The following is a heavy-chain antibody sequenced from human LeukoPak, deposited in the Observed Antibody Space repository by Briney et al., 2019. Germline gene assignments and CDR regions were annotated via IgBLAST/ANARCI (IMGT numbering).Heavy chain of an antibody. CDR3: ARGYSSGWPDAFDI. V-gene: IGHV4-30-2*01. CDR2: IYHSGST. CDR1: GGSISSGGYS. J-gene: IGHJ3*02. D-gene: IGHD6-19*01. Sequence: PSETLSLTCTVSGGSISSGGYSWSWIRQPPGKGLEWIVYIYHSGSTYYNPSLKSRVTISVDRSKNQFSLKLSSVTAADTAVYYCARGYSSGWPDAFDIWGQGTMVTVSS.